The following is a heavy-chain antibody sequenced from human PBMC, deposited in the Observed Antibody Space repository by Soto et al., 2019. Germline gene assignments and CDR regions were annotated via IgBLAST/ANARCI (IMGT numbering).Heavy chain of an antibody. CDR1: GYTFTSYY. Sequence: QVQLVQSGAEVKKPGASVKVSYKASGYTFTSYYMRWVRQAPGQGLEWMGIINPSGGSTSYAQKFQGRVTMTRDTSTSTVYMELSSLRSEDTAVYYCARDRPAKDIVVVVAATVGGMDVWGQGTTVTVSS. V-gene: IGHV1-46*01. D-gene: IGHD2-15*01. J-gene: IGHJ6*02. CDR3: ARDRPAKDIVVVVAATVGGMDV. CDR2: INPSGGST.